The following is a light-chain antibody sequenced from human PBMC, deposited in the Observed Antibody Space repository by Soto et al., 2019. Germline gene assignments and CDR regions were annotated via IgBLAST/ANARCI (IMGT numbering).Light chain of an antibody. CDR3: QQYYSYPL. Sequence: AIRMTQSPSSLSASTGDRVTITCRASQGISSYLAWYQQKPGKAPKLLIYAASTFQSGVPSRFRGSGSGTDFTPTISCLPSEDFATYYFQQYYSYPLFGQGTKLEIK. CDR2: AAS. CDR1: QGISSY. V-gene: IGKV1-8*01. J-gene: IGKJ2*01.